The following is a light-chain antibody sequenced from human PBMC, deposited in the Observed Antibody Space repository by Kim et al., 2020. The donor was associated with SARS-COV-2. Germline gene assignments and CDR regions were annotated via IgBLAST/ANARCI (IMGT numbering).Light chain of an antibody. V-gene: IGKV3-20*01. Sequence: PGERATLTGRARQRVNNNYLAWFQQKPGQAPRLIIYGASSRATGIPDRVSGSGSGTEFTLTISRLEPEDFAVYYCHQYATSPWTFGQGTKVDIK. CDR1: QRVNNNY. J-gene: IGKJ1*01. CDR2: GAS. CDR3: HQYATSPWT.